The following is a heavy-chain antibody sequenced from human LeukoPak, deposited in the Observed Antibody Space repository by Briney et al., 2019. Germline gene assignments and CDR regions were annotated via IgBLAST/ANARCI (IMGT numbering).Heavy chain of an antibody. CDR2: IYPGDSDT. J-gene: IGHJ4*02. Sequence: GESLKISCKGSGYSFTSYWIGWVRQKPGKGLEWMGIIYPGDSDTTYSPSFQGQVTISADKSISTAYLQWSSLKASDTAMYYCARQRSYSSLGYWGQGTLVTVSS. CDR1: GYSFTSYW. V-gene: IGHV5-51*01. D-gene: IGHD1-26*01. CDR3: ARQRSYSSLGY.